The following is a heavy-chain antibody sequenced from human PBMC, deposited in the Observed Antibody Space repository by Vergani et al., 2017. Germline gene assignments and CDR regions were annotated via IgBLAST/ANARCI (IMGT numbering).Heavy chain of an antibody. D-gene: IGHD3-10*01. V-gene: IGHV1-69*01. CDR1: GGTFSSYA. CDR3: ARELYYYGSGSYYGGDYYGMDV. CDR2: IIPIFGTA. J-gene: IGHJ6*02. Sequence: QVQLVQSGAEVKKPGSSVKVSCKASGGTFSSYAISWVRQAPGQGLEWMGGIIPIFGTANYAQKFQGRVTITADESTSTAYMELSSLRSEDTAVYYCARELYYYGSGSYYGGDYYGMDVWGQGTTVTVSS.